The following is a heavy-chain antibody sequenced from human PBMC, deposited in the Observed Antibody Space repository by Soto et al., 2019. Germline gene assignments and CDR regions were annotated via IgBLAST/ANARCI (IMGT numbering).Heavy chain of an antibody. CDR3: AIPVRGVIRYYFDY. V-gene: IGHV1-69*06. Sequence: SVKVSCKASGGTFSSYAISWVRQSPGQGLDWMGGIIPIFGTANYAQKFQGRVTITADKSTSTAYMELSSLRSEDTAVYYCAIPVRGVIRYYFDYWGQGTLVTVSS. CDR1: GGTFSSYA. J-gene: IGHJ4*02. D-gene: IGHD3-10*01. CDR2: IIPIFGTA.